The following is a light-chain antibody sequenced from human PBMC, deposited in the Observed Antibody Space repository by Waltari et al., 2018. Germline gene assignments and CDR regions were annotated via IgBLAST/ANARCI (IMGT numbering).Light chain of an antibody. CDR3: HVWDSTTVV. CDR2: QDT. Sequence: SYELTQPPSVSVSPGQTASITCSGDNLDDKYVCWYQQRPGQSPVLVIYQDTKRPSGIPARCAGSTYVSTATLTISGTQTLDEADYYCHVWDSTTVVFGGGTKLTVL. J-gene: IGLJ2*01. V-gene: IGLV3-1*01. CDR1: NLDDKY.